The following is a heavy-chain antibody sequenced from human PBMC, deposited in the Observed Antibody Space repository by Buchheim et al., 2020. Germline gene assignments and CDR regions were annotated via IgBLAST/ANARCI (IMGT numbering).Heavy chain of an antibody. D-gene: IGHD3-3*01. Sequence: QLQLQESGPGLVKPSETLSLTCTVSGGSISSSSYYWGWIRQPPGKGLKWIGSIYYSGSTYYNPSLKSRVTISGDTAKNQFSLKLSSVTAADTAVYYCARLNDFWSGYYTIFDYWGQGTL. CDR1: GGSISSSSYY. J-gene: IGHJ4*02. CDR2: IYYSGST. CDR3: ARLNDFWSGYYTIFDY. V-gene: IGHV4-39*01.